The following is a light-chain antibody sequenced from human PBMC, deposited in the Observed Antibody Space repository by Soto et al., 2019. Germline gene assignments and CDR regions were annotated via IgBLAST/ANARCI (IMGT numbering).Light chain of an antibody. CDR3: QQYGNSPWT. CDR2: SIS. J-gene: IGKJ1*01. V-gene: IGKV3-20*01. CDR1: QRFGSSN. Sequence: EMVWAQSPGTLSLSPGERGTLSCRSSQRFGSSNLAWYQQKPGQAPRLLIYSISSRATGIPDRFSGSGSGTDFTLTISRLEPEDFAVYYCQQYGNSPWTFGQGTKVDIK.